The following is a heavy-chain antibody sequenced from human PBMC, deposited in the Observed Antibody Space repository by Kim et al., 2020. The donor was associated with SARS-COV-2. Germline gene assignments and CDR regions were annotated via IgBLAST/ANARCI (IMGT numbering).Heavy chain of an antibody. J-gene: IGHJ3*02. CDR2: IIPMLSLA. V-gene: IGHV1-69*04. D-gene: IGHD2-21*02. Sequence: SVKVSCKAYGGTLSNYAISWVRQAPGQGLEWMGRIIPMLSLANSSQKFQGRFTTTADKSTSTVYMELSSLRSADMAVYYYAREHPFVVVTAGAFDTWGQ. CDR1: GGTLSNYA. CDR3: AREHPFVVVTAGAFDT.